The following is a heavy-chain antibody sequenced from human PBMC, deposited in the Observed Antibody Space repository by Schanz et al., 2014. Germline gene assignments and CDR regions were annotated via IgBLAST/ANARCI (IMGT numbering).Heavy chain of an antibody. CDR3: ARHGPLAGIPLDY. CDR1: GGSINSNSYY. V-gene: IGHV4-39*01. J-gene: IGHJ4*02. CDR2: VFYTGTT. D-gene: IGHD6-19*01. Sequence: QLQLQESGPGLVKPSETLSLICSVSGGSINSNSYYWGWIRQPPGKGLEWIGNVFYTGTTYTNPSLRGRLPLSGDPSNNQFPLKLTSVTAADTAVYFCARHGPLAGIPLDYWGRGTLVTVSS.